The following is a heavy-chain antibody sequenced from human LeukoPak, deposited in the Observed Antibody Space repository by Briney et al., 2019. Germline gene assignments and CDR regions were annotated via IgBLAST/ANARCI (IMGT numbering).Heavy chain of an antibody. CDR2: LSYDGSNE. D-gene: IGHD3-9*01. V-gene: IGHV3-30*04. J-gene: IGHJ4*02. CDR3: VSDSWPASLTYFEFDH. Sequence: GRSLRLSRAASGFSFSAFAMHWVRQAPGKGLEWLAVLSYDGSNEFYEESVKGRFSISRDNSNNTLYLQMDGLRAEDTATYYCVSDSWPASLTYFEFDHWSQGALIIVSS. CDR1: GFSFSAFA.